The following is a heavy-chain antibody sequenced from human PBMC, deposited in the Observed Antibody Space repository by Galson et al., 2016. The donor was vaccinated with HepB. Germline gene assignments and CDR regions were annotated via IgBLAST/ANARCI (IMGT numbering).Heavy chain of an antibody. CDR1: GLTFSRFW. J-gene: IGHJ4*02. Sequence: SLRLSCAASGLTFSRFWMHWVRQVPGKGLVWVSHINSDGSSTDYADSVKGRFTIPRDNAKNTLYLQMDSLGAEDTAVYYCVTYYYDSGGYSYWGQGTLVTVAS. CDR3: VTYYYDSGGYSY. CDR2: INSDGSST. D-gene: IGHD3-22*01. V-gene: IGHV3-74*01.